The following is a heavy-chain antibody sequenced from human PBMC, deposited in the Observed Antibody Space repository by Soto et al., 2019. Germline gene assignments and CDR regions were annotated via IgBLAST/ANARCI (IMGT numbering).Heavy chain of an antibody. CDR2: ISGIRDYI. D-gene: IGHD3-16*01. V-gene: IGHV3-21*06. J-gene: IGHJ4*01. CDR3: SREGVHTYTEYYFVY. CDR1: GFTFSYYP. Sequence: PGGSLRLSCAASGFTFSYYPLHWVRRAPGKGLEWVSSISGIRDYIRYADSVKGRFTISRDNAKTSLYLQMNSLTAEDTAVYYFSREGVHTYTEYYFVYVYQGTLVAVSS.